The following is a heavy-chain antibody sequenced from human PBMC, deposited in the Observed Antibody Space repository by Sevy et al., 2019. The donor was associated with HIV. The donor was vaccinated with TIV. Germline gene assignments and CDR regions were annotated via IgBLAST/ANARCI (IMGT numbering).Heavy chain of an antibody. V-gene: IGHV4-61*01. Sequence: SETLSLTCTVSGGSVSSGSYYWSWIRQPPGKGLEWIGYIYYSGSTNYNPSLKSRVTISVDTSKNQFSLKLSSVTAADRAVYYGVRGPVGGGGGDFDYWGQGTLVTVSS. CDR3: VRGPVGGGGGDFDY. CDR2: IYYSGST. CDR1: GGSVSSGSYY. J-gene: IGHJ4*02. D-gene: IGHD3-16*01.